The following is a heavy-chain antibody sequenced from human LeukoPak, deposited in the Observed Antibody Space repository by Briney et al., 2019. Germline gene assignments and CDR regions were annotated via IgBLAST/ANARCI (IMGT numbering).Heavy chain of an antibody. V-gene: IGHV1-69*13. CDR1: GGTFSSYA. D-gene: IGHD2-2*01. CDR3: ARDHGDGPVPAAPHPYYYYGTDV. J-gene: IGHJ6*02. Sequence: GASVKVPCKASGGTFSSYAISWVRQAPGQGLEWMGGIIPIFGTANYAQKFQGRVTITADESTSTAYMELSSLRSEDTAVYYCARDHGDGPVPAAPHPYYYYGTDVWGQGTTVTVSS. CDR2: IIPIFGTA.